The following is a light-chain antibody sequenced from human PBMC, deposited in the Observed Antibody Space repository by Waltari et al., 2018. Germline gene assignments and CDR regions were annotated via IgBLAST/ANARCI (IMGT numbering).Light chain of an antibody. CDR1: QSVSSK. CDR3: QHHNNWPPRWT. V-gene: IGKV3-15*01. J-gene: IGKJ1*01. CDR2: GAS. Sequence: EIVMTQSPATLSVSPGERATLYCRASQSVSSKLAWYQQKPGQAPRLLIYGASTRATGVPARFSGSGAGPEYTLTISSLQSEDFAVYYCQHHNNWPPRWTFGQGTKVEIK.